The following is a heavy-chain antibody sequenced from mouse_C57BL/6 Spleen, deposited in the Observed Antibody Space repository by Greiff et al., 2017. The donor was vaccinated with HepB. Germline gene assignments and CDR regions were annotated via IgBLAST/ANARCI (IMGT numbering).Heavy chain of an antibody. J-gene: IGHJ3*01. CDR1: GFTFSSYA. D-gene: IGHD1-1*01. CDR3: TREELRRTWFAY. CDR2: ISSGGDYI. Sequence: DVHLVESGEGLVKPGGSLKLSCAASGFTFSSYAMSWVRQTPEKRLEWVAYISSGGDYIYYADTVKGRFTISRDNARNTLYLQMSSLKSEDTAMYYCTREELRRTWFAYWGQGTLVTVSA. V-gene: IGHV5-9-1*02.